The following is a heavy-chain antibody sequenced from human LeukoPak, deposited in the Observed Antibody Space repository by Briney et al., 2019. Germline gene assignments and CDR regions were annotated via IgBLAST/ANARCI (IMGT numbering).Heavy chain of an antibody. Sequence: GGSLRLSCAASGFTFSSYSMNWVRQAPGKGLEWASSISSSSSYIYYADSVKGRFTISRDNAKNSLYLQMNSLRAEDTAVYYCARFYDSSGYYFLDYWGQGTLVTVSS. CDR3: ARFYDSSGYYFLDY. CDR2: ISSSSSYI. CDR1: GFTFSSYS. J-gene: IGHJ4*02. V-gene: IGHV3-21*01. D-gene: IGHD3-22*01.